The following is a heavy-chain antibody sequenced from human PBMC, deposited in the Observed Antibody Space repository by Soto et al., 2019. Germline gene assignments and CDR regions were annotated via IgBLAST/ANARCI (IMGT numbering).Heavy chain of an antibody. CDR3: ARSRFLEWLLPSDYYYGMDV. J-gene: IGHJ6*02. D-gene: IGHD3-3*01. Sequence: ASVKVSCKVSGYTLTELSMHWVRQAPGKGLEWMGGFDPEDGNTKYSQKFQGRVTITRDTSASTAYMELSSLRSEDTAVYYCARSRFLEWLLPSDYYYGMDVWGQGTTVTVSS. V-gene: IGHV1-24*01. CDR1: GYTLTELS. CDR2: FDPEDGNT.